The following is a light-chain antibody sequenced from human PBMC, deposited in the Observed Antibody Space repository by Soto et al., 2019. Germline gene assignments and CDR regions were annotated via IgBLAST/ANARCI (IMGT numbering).Light chain of an antibody. V-gene: IGKV1-27*01. J-gene: IGKJ1*01. CDR2: TAS. CDR3: QKYNSAPRT. Sequence: DIQMTQSPASLSASVGDRVTITCRASQGISNYLAWYQQKPGKVPKLLIYTASTLQSGVPSRFSGSGSGTDFTLTISSLQHEDVATYYCQKYNSAPRTFGQGTKVEIK. CDR1: QGISNY.